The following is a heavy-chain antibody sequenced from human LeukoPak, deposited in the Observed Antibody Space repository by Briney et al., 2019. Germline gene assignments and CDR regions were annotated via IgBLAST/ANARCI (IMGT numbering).Heavy chain of an antibody. CDR2: INPNSGST. J-gene: IGHJ4*02. Sequence: SVKVSCKASGYTLTGYYMHWVRQAPGQGLEWMGWINPNSGSTNYAQRFQGRVTMTRDTSISTAYMELSSLRSDDTAIYYCARDQYCTSTTCYLYFDYWGQGTLGTVSS. CDR3: ARDQYCTSTTCYLYFDY. CDR1: GYTLTGYY. V-gene: IGHV1-2*02. D-gene: IGHD2-2*01.